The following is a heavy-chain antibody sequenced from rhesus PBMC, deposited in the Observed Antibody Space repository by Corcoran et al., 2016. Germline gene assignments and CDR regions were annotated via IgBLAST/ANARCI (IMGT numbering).Heavy chain of an antibody. J-gene: IGHJ5-2*02. CDR3: ARLRGAGTTGGSLDV. V-gene: IGHV4-143*01. CDR1: GFPITAYSY. D-gene: IGHD1-20*01. CDR2: IYGNNAST. Sequence: HVQLQESGHGLVKPSETLSLTCPCSGFPITAYSYCLCIRQPPGKDLEWIGGIYGNNASTYYNHSLKRRVTISKDTSNKEVSLKLSSVTAADTAVYYCARLRGAGTTGGSLDVWGRGVLVTVSS.